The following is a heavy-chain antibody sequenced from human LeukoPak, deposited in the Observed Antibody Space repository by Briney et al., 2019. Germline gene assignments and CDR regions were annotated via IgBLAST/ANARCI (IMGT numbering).Heavy chain of an antibody. CDR3: ARKGSSGWRL. Sequence: PSETLSLTCTVSGGSVSSGSYYWSWIRQPPGKGLEWIGYIYYSGSTNYNPSLKSRVTISVDTSKNQFSLKLSSVTAADTAVYYCARKGSSGWRLWGQGTLVTVSS. J-gene: IGHJ4*02. CDR1: GGSVSSGSYY. CDR2: IYYSGST. V-gene: IGHV4-61*01. D-gene: IGHD6-19*01.